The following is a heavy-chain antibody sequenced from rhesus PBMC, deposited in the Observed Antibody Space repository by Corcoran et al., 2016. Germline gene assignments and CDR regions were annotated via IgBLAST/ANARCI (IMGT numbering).Heavy chain of an antibody. J-gene: IGHJ4*01. V-gene: IGHV3-178*01. Sequence: EVQLVESGGGLAKPGGSLRLSGAASGFPFVAYYMAWVRQAPGKGWGWVSRFSNGGGSTWYADSVKGRFTISRENAKNTLYLQMNSLRAEDTAVYYCAREAHYYDSGFDYWGQGVLVTVSS. CDR1: GFPFVAYY. CDR3: AREAHYYDSGFDY. CDR2: FSNGGGST. D-gene: IGHD3-28*01.